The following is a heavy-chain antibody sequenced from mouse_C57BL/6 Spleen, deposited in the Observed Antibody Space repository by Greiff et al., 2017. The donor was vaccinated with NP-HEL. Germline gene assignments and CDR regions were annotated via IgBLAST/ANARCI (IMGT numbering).Heavy chain of an antibody. CDR3: ARGSAYYSNYYFDY. CDR1: GYAFTNYL. V-gene: IGHV1-54*01. Sequence: QVQLQQSGAELVRPGTSVKVSCKASGYAFTNYLIEWVKQRPGQGLEWIGVINPGSGGTDYNEKFKGKATLTADKSSSTAYMQLSSLTSEDSAVYFCARGSAYYSNYYFDYWGQGTTLTVSS. CDR2: INPGSGGT. D-gene: IGHD2-5*01. J-gene: IGHJ2*01.